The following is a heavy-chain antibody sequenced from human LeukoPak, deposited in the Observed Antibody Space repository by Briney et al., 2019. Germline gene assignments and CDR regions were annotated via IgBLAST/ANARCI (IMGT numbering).Heavy chain of an antibody. CDR1: GFTFSNYG. V-gene: IGHV3-23*01. CDR2: ISGSGGST. D-gene: IGHD2-21*02. Sequence: GGSLRLSCAASGFTFSNYGMSWVRQAPGKGLEWVSGISGSGGSTYYADSVKGRFTISRDNSKNTLYLQMNSLRAEDTAVHYCAKAGRWGIVVVTAIDYMDVWGKGTTVTISS. J-gene: IGHJ6*03. CDR3: AKAGRWGIVVVTAIDYMDV.